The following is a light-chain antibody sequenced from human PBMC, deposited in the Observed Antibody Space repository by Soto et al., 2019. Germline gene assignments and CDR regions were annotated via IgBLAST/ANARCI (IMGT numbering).Light chain of an antibody. CDR2: WAS. CDR1: QSVLYSSNNKNY. V-gene: IGKV4-1*01. CDR3: QQYYSTPLT. Sequence: DIVMTQSPDSLAVSLGERATINCKSSQSVLYSSNNKNYLAWYQQKPGQPPKLLIYWASTRESGVPDRFSGSGSGTDLTLSICTLKAEDVAVYYCQQYYSTPLTFGGGTKVEIK. J-gene: IGKJ4*01.